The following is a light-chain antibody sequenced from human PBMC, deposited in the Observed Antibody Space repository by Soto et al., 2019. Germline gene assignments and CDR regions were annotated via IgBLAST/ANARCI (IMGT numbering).Light chain of an antibody. CDR1: SSNIGSNY. Sequence: QAVVTQPPSASGTPGQSVTISCSGSSSNIGSNYVYWYQQLPGTAPKLLIYSNNLRASGVPDRFSGSRSGTSASLAISGLRSEDEADYHCTAWDDSLSGRVFGGGTKLTVL. V-gene: IGLV1-47*02. CDR2: SNN. CDR3: TAWDDSLSGRV. J-gene: IGLJ2*01.